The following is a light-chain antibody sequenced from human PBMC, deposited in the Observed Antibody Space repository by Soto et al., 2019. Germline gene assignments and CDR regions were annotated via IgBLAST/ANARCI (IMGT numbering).Light chain of an antibody. J-gene: IGLJ1*01. CDR2: DVN. CDR1: SSDAGGYNY. CDR3: SSYSSSGTLYV. V-gene: IGLV2-14*01. Sequence: QSALTQPASVSGSPGQSITISCTGTSSDAGGYNYVSWYQHHPGKAPKLMIYDVNNRPSGISNRFFGSKSGNTASLTISGLQTEDEADYYCSSYSSSGTLYVFGTGTKVTVL.